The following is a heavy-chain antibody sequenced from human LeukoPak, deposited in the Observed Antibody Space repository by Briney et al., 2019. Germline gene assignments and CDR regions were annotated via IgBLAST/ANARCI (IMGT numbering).Heavy chain of an antibody. J-gene: IGHJ6*02. V-gene: IGHV3-64D*09. CDR2: ISDSGGST. D-gene: IGHD2-15*01. Sequence: GGSLRLSCSASGFPFSSYAMHWVRQAPGKGLEYVSAISDSGGSTYYADSVKGRFTISRDNSKNTLYLQMSSLRAEDTAVYFCVRGYSFGPYGMDAWGQGTTVTVSS. CDR1: GFPFSSYA. CDR3: VRGYSFGPYGMDA.